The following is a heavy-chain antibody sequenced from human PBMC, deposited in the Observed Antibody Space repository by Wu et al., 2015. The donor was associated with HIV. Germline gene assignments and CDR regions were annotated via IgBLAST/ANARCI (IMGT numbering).Heavy chain of an antibody. CDR3: LTAIDGIVY. CDR1: GYTFTAYY. D-gene: IGHD2-21*02. Sequence: QVQXVQSGAELRKSGASAKVSCTATGYTFTAYYVHWVRQAPGQGLEWMGCINPQSDDTKYAQKFQGRVTMTRDTSTNTAYMELSGLTFDDTAMYYCLTAIDGIVYWGQGPLVTVSS. J-gene: IGHJ4*02. CDR2: INPQSDDT. V-gene: IGHV1-2*02.